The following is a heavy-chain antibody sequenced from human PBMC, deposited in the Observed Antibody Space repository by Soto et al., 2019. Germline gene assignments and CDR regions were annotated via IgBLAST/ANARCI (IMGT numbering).Heavy chain of an antibody. CDR2: INPSGGST. D-gene: IGHD1-7*01. J-gene: IGHJ3*02. CDR1: GYTFTSYY. Sequence: ASVKVSCKASGYTFTSYYMHWVRQAPGQGLEWMGIINPSGGSTSYAQKFQGRVTMTRDTSTSTVYMELSSLRSEDTAVYYCARSVVWTGTNKDAFDIWGQGTMVTVSS. CDR3: ARSVVWTGTNKDAFDI. V-gene: IGHV1-46*03.